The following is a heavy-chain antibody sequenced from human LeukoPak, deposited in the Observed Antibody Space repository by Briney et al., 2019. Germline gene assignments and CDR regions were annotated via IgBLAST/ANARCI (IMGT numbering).Heavy chain of an antibody. CDR2: FYHSGST. CDR3: TRSGYYDFWSGYYGAYYMDV. J-gene: IGHJ6*03. D-gene: IGHD3-3*01. CDR1: GYSISSGNY. V-gene: IGHV4-38-2*01. Sequence: PSETLSLTSAVSGYSISSGNYWGWIRQPPGKGLGWIGTFYHSGSTYYNPSLKSRVTISVDTSKNQFSLKLSCVTAADTAVYYCTRSGYYDFWSGYYGAYYMDVWGKGSTVTVSS.